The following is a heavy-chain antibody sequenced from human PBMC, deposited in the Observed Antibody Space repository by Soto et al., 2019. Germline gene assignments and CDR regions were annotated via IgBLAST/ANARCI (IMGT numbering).Heavy chain of an antibody. CDR3: ARAQQNNWFDP. D-gene: IGHD2-2*01. V-gene: IGHV4-59*01. Sequence: SETLSLTCTVSGGSISSYYWSWIRQPPGKGLEWIGYIYYSGSTNYNPSLKSRVTISVDTSKNQFSLKLSSVTAADTAVYYCARAQQNNWFDPWGQGTLVTVSS. CDR1: GGSISSYY. CDR2: IYYSGST. J-gene: IGHJ5*02.